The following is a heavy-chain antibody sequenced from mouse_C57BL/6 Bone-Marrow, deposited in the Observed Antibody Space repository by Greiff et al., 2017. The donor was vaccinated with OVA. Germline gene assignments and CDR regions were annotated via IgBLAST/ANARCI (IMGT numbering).Heavy chain of an antibody. J-gene: IGHJ2*01. CDR2: IYPRSGNT. V-gene: IGHV1-81*01. CDR3: ARRTTVVDYFDY. Sequence: VKLMESGAELARPGASVKLSCKASGYTFTSYGISWVKQRTGQGLEWIGEIYPRSGNTYYNEKFKGKATLTADKSSSTAYMELRSLTSEDSAVYFCARRTTVVDYFDYWGQGTTLTVSS. D-gene: IGHD1-1*01. CDR1: GYTFTSYG.